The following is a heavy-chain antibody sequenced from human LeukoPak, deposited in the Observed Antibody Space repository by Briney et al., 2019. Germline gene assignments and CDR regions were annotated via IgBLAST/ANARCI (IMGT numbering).Heavy chain of an antibody. CDR2: ISYDGSNK. Sequence: GRSLRLSCAASGFTFSSYAMHWVRQAPGKGLEWVAVISYDGSNKYYADSVKGRFTISRDNSKNTLYLQMNSLRAEDTAVYYCARDLTADILTDYYRNWFDPWGQGTLVTVSS. V-gene: IGHV3-30*04. CDR1: GFTFSSYA. D-gene: IGHD3-9*01. CDR3: ARDLTADILTDYYRNWFDP. J-gene: IGHJ5*02.